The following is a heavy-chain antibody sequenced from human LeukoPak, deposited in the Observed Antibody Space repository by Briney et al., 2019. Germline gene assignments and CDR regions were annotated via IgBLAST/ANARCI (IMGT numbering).Heavy chain of an antibody. CDR3: ARDLVVTPSYGRLERDY. D-gene: IGHD4-23*01. V-gene: IGHV4-39*07. CDR1: GGSTSSSSYY. Sequence: PSETLSLTCTVSGGSTSSSSYYWGWIRQPPGKGLEWIGSIYYSGSTYYNPSLKSRVTISVDTSKNQFSLKLSSVTAADTAVYYCARDLVVTPSYGRLERDYWGQGTLVTVSS. CDR2: IYYSGST. J-gene: IGHJ4*02.